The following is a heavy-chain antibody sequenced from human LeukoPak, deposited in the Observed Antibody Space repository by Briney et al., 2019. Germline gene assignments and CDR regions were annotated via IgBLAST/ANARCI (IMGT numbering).Heavy chain of an antibody. CDR3: ARSRDSDWYSSFQH. CDR2: ISYSGTT. CDR1: GGSINNYH. D-gene: IGHD6-19*01. J-gene: IGHJ4*02. Sequence: PSETLSLTCTVSGGSINNYHWSWIRQPPGKGLEWIGHISYSGTTNYNPSLKSRVTISVDTSKSQFSLRLTSVTAADTAVYYCARSRDSDWYSSFQHWGQGTLVTVSS. V-gene: IGHV4-59*01.